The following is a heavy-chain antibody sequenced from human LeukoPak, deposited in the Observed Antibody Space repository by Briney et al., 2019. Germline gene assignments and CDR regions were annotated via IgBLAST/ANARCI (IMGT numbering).Heavy chain of an antibody. CDR1: GYRFTSYW. Sequence: GESLRISCKGSGYRFTSYWISWVRQMPGKGLEWMGRIDPSDSYTNYSPSFQGHVTISADKSISTAYLQWSSLKASDTATYYCARLYSSSWYIFDYWGQGTLVTVSS. V-gene: IGHV5-10-1*01. CDR2: IDPSDSYT. D-gene: IGHD6-13*01. CDR3: ARLYSSSWYIFDY. J-gene: IGHJ4*02.